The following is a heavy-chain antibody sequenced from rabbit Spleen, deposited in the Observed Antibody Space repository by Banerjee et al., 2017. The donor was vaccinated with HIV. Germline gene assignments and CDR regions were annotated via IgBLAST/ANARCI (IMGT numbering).Heavy chain of an antibody. CDR3: ARDLVAVIGWNFNL. V-gene: IGHV1S40*01. CDR2: IETGDGRT. Sequence: QSLVESGGGLVQPEGSLTLTCTASGFSFSSNYYMCWVRQAPGKGLEWIGCIETGDGRTYYPSWAKGRFTISKTSSTTVTLQMTRLTVADTATYFCARDLVAVIGWNFNLWGPGTLVTVS. D-gene: IGHD4-2*01. CDR1: GFSFSSNYY. J-gene: IGHJ4*01.